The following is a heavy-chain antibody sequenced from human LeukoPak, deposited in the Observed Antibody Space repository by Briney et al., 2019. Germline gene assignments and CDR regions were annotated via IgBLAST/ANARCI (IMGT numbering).Heavy chain of an antibody. Sequence: PSETLSLTCSVSGDSISPYYWSWIRQPPGKGLEWIGYIYYSETTNYNPSLKSRVTISVDTSKNQFSLKLSSVTAADTAVYYCARDRGSAGGFDYWGQGTPVTVSS. CDR2: IYYSETT. CDR3: ARDRGSAGGFDY. J-gene: IGHJ4*02. V-gene: IGHV4-59*01. D-gene: IGHD2-15*01. CDR1: GDSISPYY.